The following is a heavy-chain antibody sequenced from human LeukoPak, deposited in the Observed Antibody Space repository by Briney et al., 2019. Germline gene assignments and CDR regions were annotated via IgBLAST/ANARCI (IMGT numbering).Heavy chain of an antibody. CDR2: LSDTT. D-gene: IGHD3-10*01. V-gene: IGHV3-23*01. CDR3: ARSRGPGSHWFDP. Sequence: GWSVILSSVSCGCIFSTYVLSWVGEAPGKELYSFSTLSDTTYYADSVKGRFTISRDNSKNALYLQMDSLRAEDTAVYPCARSRGPGSHWFDPWGQGTLVTVSS. J-gene: IGHJ5*02. CDR1: GCIFSTYV.